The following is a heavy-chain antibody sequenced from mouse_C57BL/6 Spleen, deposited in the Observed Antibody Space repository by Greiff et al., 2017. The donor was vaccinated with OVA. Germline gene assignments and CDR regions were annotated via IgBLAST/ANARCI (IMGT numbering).Heavy chain of an antibody. Sequence: VKLQESGPELVKPGASVKISCKASGYAFSSSWMNWVKQRPGKGLEWIGRIYPGDGDTNYNGKFKSKATLTADKSSSTAYMQLSSLTSEDSAVYFCARETYSNPFAYWGQGTLVTVSA. J-gene: IGHJ3*01. CDR2: IYPGDGDT. CDR1: GYAFSSSW. CDR3: ARETYSNPFAY. V-gene: IGHV1-82*01. D-gene: IGHD2-5*01.